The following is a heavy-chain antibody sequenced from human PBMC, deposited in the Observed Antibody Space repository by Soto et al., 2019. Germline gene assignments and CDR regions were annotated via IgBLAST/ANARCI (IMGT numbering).Heavy chain of an antibody. CDR3: ARDLPPHSMGHSYYFDY. D-gene: IGHD6-6*01. CDR1: GYTFTGYY. CDR2: INPNSGGT. V-gene: IGHV1-2*04. J-gene: IGHJ4*02. Sequence: ASVKVSCKASGYTFTGYYMHWVRQAPGQGLEWMGWINPNSGGTNYAQKFQGWVTMTRDTSINTAYMELSRLRSDDTAVYYCARDLPPHSMGHSYYFDYWGQGTLVTVSS.